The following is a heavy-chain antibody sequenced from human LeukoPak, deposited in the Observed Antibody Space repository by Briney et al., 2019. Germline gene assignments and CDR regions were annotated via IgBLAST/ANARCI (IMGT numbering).Heavy chain of an antibody. CDR3: AKMNDSIAAAMIPYFDY. CDR1: GFTFSSYA. D-gene: IGHD6-13*01. V-gene: IGHV3-23*01. CDR2: ISGSGGST. Sequence: GGSLRLSCAASGFTFSSYAMSWVRQAPGKGLEWVSAISGSGGSTYYADSVKGRFTISRDNSKNTLYLQMNSLRAEDTAVYYCAKMNDSIAAAMIPYFDYWGQGTLVTVSS. J-gene: IGHJ4*02.